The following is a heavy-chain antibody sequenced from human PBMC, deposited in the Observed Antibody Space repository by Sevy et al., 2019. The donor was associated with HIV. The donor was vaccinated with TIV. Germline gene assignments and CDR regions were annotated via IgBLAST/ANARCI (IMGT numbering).Heavy chain of an antibody. CDR2: IYRGGST. J-gene: IGHJ3*02. Sequence: GGSLRLSCAASGFTVSNNYMSWVRQAPGKGLEWVSVIYRGGSTYYADSVKGRFTISRDNSKNTLYLHMNSLRVEDTAVYYCARDGTKQWLAGGGTFDIWGQGTMVTVSS. CDR1: GFTVSNNY. D-gene: IGHD6-19*01. V-gene: IGHV3-53*01. CDR3: ARDGTKQWLAGGGTFDI.